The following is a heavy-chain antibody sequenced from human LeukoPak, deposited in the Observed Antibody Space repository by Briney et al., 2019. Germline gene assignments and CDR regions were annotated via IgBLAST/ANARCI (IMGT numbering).Heavy chain of an antibody. CDR3: ARVRVATIIFDY. CDR1: GGSISSYY. D-gene: IGHD5-12*01. V-gene: IGHV4-59*01. J-gene: IGHJ4*02. CDR2: IYYSGST. Sequence: PSETLSLTCTVSGGSISSYYWSWIRQPPGKGLEWIGYIYYSGSTNYNPSLKSRVTISVDTSKNQFSLKLSSVTAADTAVYYCARVRVATIIFDYWGQGTLVPVSS.